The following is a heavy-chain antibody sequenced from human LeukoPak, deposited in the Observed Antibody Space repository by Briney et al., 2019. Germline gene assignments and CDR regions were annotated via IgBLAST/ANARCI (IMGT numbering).Heavy chain of an antibody. CDR1: GFTFGDYG. V-gene: IGHV3-23*01. J-gene: IGHJ4*02. D-gene: IGHD6-13*01. Sequence: GGSLRLSCTASGFTFGDYGMSWVRQAPGKGLEWVSAISGSGGSTYYADSVKGRFTISRDNSKNTLYLQMNSLRAEDTAVYYCAKDRGYSSSWHRGFDYWGQGTLVTVSS. CDR3: AKDRGYSSSWHRGFDY. CDR2: ISGSGGST.